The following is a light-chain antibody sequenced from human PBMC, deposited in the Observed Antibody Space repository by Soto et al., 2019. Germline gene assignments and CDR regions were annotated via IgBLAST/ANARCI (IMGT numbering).Light chain of an antibody. CDR2: EVS. Sequence: QSELTQPASVTVSPGQSVTISCTGTSSDVGSYNLVSWYQQHPGKAPKLMIYEVSERPAGVSNRFSGSKSANTASLTISGLQAEDEADYYCCSFARSRILFGTGTKVTVL. CDR3: CSFARSRIL. CDR1: SSDVGSYNL. V-gene: IGLV2-23*02. J-gene: IGLJ1*01.